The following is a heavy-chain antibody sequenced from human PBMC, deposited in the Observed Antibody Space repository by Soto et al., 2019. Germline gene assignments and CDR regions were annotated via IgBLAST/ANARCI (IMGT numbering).Heavy chain of an antibody. J-gene: IGHJ5*02. V-gene: IGHV3-66*01. CDR3: ARDRAVYCSGGSCYRGWFDP. Sequence: GGSLRLSCAASGFTVSSNYMSWVRQAPGKGLEWVSVIYSGGSTYYADSVKGRFTISRDNSKNTLYLQMNSLRAEDTAVYYCARDRAVYCSGGSCYRGWFDPWGQGTLVTVSS. D-gene: IGHD2-15*01. CDR2: IYSGGST. CDR1: GFTVSSNY.